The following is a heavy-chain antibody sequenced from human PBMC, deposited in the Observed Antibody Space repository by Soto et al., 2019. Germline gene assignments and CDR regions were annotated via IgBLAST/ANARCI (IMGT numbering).Heavy chain of an antibody. D-gene: IGHD6-13*01. CDR1: GGTFSSYA. CDR3: ARGLAAAGRWYFDL. V-gene: IGHV1-69*13. J-gene: IGHJ2*01. Sequence: ASVKVSCKASGGTFSSYAISWVRQAPGQGLEWMGGIIPIFGTANYAQKFQGRVTITADESTSTAYMELSSLRSEDTAVYYCARGLAAAGRWYFDLWGRGTLVTVSS. CDR2: IIPIFGTA.